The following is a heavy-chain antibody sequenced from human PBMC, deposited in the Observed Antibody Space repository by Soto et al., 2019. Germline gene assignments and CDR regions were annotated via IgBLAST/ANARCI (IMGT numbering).Heavy chain of an antibody. Sequence: QVQLVESGGGVVQPGRSLRLSCAASGFTFSSYGMHWVRQAPGKGLEWVADISYDGSNKYYADSVKGRITISRDNSKNTLYLQMSSLRAEDTAVYYSAKAGGSYSVLDYWGQGTLVTVSS. D-gene: IGHD1-26*01. CDR1: GFTFSSYG. J-gene: IGHJ4*02. V-gene: IGHV3-30*18. CDR2: ISYDGSNK. CDR3: AKAGGSYSVLDY.